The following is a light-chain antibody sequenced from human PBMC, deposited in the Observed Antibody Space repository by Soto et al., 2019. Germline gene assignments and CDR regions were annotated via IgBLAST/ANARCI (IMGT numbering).Light chain of an antibody. CDR3: QPYNNWPPWT. V-gene: IGKV3-15*01. Sequence: EIVMTQSPATLSVSPGERATLSCRASQSVSSNLAWYQQKPGQAPRLLIYGASTRATGIPARFSGSGSGTGSTLTITALRSEDFAVYYCQPYNNWPPWTLGQGTKVETK. J-gene: IGKJ1*01. CDR1: QSVSSN. CDR2: GAS.